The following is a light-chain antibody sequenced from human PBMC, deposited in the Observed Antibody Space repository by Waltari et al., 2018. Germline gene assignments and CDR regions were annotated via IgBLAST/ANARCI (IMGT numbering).Light chain of an antibody. CDR3: QQYNSYPLT. CDR2: DAS. CDR1: QSISSW. Sequence: DIQMTQSPSTLSASVGDRVPITCRASQSISSWLAWYQQKPGKAPTLLIYDASSLESGVPSRFSGSGSGTEFTLTISSLQPDDFATYYCQQYNSYPLTFGGGTKVEIK. V-gene: IGKV1-5*01. J-gene: IGKJ4*01.